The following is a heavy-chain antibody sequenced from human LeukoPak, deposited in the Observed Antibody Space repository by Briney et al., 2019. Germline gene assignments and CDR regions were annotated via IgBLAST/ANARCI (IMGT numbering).Heavy chain of an antibody. D-gene: IGHD6-19*01. CDR1: GGTFSSYA. J-gene: IGHJ4*02. Sequence: SVKVSCKASGGTFSSYAISWVRQAPGQGLEWMGRIIPILGIANYAQKFQGRVTITADKSTSTAYMELSSLRSEDTAVYYCARGSGSGWHIVDYWGQGTLVTVSS. V-gene: IGHV1-69*04. CDR3: ARGSGSGWHIVDY. CDR2: IIPILGIA.